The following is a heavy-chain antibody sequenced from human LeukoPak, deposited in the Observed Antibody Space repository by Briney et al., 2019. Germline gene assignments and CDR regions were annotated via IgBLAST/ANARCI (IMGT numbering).Heavy chain of an antibody. Sequence: GGSLRLSCAASGFTFSSYSMNWVRQAPGKGLEWVSSISSSSSYIYYADSVKGRFTISRDNAKNSLYLQMNSLRAEDTAVYYCARDLASVWGSYRQPIDYWGQGTLVTVSS. J-gene: IGHJ4*02. D-gene: IGHD3-16*02. CDR3: ARDLASVWGSYRQPIDY. V-gene: IGHV3-21*01. CDR2: ISSSSSYI. CDR1: GFTFSSYS.